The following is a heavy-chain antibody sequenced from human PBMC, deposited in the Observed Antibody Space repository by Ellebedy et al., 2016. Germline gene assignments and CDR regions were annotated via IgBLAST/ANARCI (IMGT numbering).Heavy chain of an antibody. CDR1: GGSISSLNHY. J-gene: IGHJ4*02. D-gene: IGHD3-10*01. CDR2: IHYSGRT. CDR3: ARGLVRGSTTEYFDS. V-gene: IGHV4-39*07. Sequence: SETLSLTCSVSGGSISSLNHYWGWIRQPPGKGLEWIGSIHYSGRTYYDPSLNSRVTISVDTSKNQFSLKLSSVTAADTALYYCARGLVRGSTTEYFDSWGQGTLVTVSS.